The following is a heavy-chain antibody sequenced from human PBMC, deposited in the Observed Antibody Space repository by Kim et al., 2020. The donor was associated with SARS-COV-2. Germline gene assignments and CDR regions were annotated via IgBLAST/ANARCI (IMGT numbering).Heavy chain of an antibody. CDR1: GGTFSSFP. Sequence: SVKVSCKASGGTFSSFPISWVRQAPGQGLEWMGRIIPILNVGDYAQRFKGRVTMTADKSTSTAYMELSSLTSKDTAVYYCARDPSTVTTLGNLFWGQGTLVTVTS. J-gene: IGHJ4*01. CDR3: ARDPSTVTTLGNLF. D-gene: IGHD4-17*01. V-gene: IGHV1-69*04. CDR2: IIPILNVG.